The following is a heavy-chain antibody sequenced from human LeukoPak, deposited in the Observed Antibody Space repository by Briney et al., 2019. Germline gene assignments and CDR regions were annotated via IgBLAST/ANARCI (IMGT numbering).Heavy chain of an antibody. CDR2: IYYSGST. CDR3: ARGSWYFDY. D-gene: IGHD6-13*01. CDR1: GGSISNYY. Sequence: SETLTLTCTVSGGSISNYYWSWIRQPPGKGLEWIGYIYYSGSTYYNPSLKSRVTISVDTSKNQFSLKLSSVTAADTAVYYCARGSWYFDYWGQGRLVTVSS. J-gene: IGHJ4*02. V-gene: IGHV4-59*01.